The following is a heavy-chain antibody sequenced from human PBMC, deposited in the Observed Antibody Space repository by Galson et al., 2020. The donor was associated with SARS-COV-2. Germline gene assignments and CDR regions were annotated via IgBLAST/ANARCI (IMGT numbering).Heavy chain of an antibody. CDR2: IWYDGSNK. J-gene: IGHJ4*02. D-gene: IGHD6-19*01. Sequence: QLGETLKITCAASGFTFSSYGMHWVRQAPGKGLEWVAVIWYDGSNKYYADSVKGRFTISRDNSKNTLYLQMNSLRAEDTAVYYCAKGPMYSSGWYYCDYWGQGTLVTVSA. CDR3: AKGPMYSSGWYYCDY. V-gene: IGHV3-33*06. CDR1: GFTFSSYG.